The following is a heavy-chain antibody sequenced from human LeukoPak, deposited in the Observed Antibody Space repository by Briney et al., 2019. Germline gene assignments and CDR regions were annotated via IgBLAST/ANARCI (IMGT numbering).Heavy chain of an antibody. CDR2: ISSSSSYI. CDR3: AIDQLELRSSYNWFDP. Sequence: GGSLRLSCAASGFTFSSYSMNWVRQAPGKGLEWVSSISSSSSYIYYADSVKGRFTISRDTSKNTLYLQMKSLRAEDTAVYYCAIDQLELRSSYNWFDPWGQGTLVTVSS. V-gene: IGHV3-21*01. CDR1: GFTFSSYS. J-gene: IGHJ5*02. D-gene: IGHD1-7*01.